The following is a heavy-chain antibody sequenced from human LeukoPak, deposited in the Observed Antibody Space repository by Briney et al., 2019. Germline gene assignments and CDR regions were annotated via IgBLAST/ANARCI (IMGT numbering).Heavy chain of an antibody. J-gene: IGHJ6*03. D-gene: IGHD1-1*01. CDR3: ARAGDWNDPSCMDV. CDR1: GYTFTGYY. Sequence: ASVKVSCKASGYTFTGYYVHWVRQAPGQGLEWMGWINPSSGGTNYAQKFQGRVTMTRDTSISTAYMELSRLRSDDTAVYYCARAGDWNDPSCMDVWGKGTTVTVSS. V-gene: IGHV1-2*02. CDR2: INPSSGGT.